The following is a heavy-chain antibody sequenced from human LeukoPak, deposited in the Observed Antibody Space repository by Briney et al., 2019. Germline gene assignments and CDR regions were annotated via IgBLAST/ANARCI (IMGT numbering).Heavy chain of an antibody. V-gene: IGHV3-7*01. CDR2: IKQDGSEK. J-gene: IGHJ6*03. CDR3: ARAPRSSGYYSYYYMDV. CDR1: GFTFSSYW. D-gene: IGHD3-22*01. Sequence: GGSLRLXCAASGFTFSSYWMSWVRQAPGKGLEWVANIKQDGSEKYYVDSVKGRFTISRDNAKNSLYLQMNSLRAEDTAVYYCARAPRSSGYYSYYYMDVWGKGTTVTVSS.